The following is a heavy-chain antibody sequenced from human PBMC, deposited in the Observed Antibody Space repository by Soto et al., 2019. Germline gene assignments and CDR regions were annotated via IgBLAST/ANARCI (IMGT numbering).Heavy chain of an antibody. J-gene: IGHJ6*02. D-gene: IGHD3-3*01. CDR1: GYTFTSYA. CDR2: INAGNGNT. V-gene: IGHV1-3*01. CDR3: ARVRVLYDFCSGYDPVGYYYYGMDV. Sequence: ASVKVSCKASGYTFTSYAMHWVRQAPGQRLEWMGWINAGNGNTKYSQKFQGRVTITRDTSASTAYMELSSLRSEDTAVYYCARVRVLYDFCSGYDPVGYYYYGMDVWGQGTTVTVSS.